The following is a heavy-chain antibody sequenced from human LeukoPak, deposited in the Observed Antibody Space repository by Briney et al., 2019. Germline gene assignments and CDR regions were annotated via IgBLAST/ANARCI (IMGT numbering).Heavy chain of an antibody. D-gene: IGHD2-15*01. CDR1: GYSISSGYY. J-gene: IGHJ4*02. V-gene: IGHV4-38-2*01. Sequence: SSETLSLTCAVPGYSISSGYYWGWIRRPPGKGLEWIGSIYHSGSTYYNPSLKSRVTISVDTSKNQFSLKLSSVTAADTAVYYCARQYCSGGSCYIGYWGQGTLVTVSS. CDR3: ARQYCSGGSCYIGY. CDR2: IYHSGST.